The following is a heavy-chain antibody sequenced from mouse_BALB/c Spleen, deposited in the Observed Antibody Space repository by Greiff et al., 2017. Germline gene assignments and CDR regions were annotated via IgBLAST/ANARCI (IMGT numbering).Heavy chain of an antibody. J-gene: IGHJ3*01. CDR2: ISSGGGST. V-gene: IGHV5-12-1*01. Sequence: VQLKESGGGLVKPGGSLKLSCAASGFAFSSYDMSWVRQTPEKRLEWVAYISSGGGSTYYPDTVKGRFTISRDNAKNTLYLQMSSLKSEDTAMYYCARRIYYNYDGVAYWGQGTLVTVSA. D-gene: IGHD2-4*01. CDR3: ARRIYYNYDGVAY. CDR1: GFAFSSYD.